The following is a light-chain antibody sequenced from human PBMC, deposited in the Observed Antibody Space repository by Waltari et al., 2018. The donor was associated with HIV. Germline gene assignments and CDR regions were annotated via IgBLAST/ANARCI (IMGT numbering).Light chain of an antibody. J-gene: IGLJ3*02. CDR1: SSNIGSNY. V-gene: IGLV1-47*01. CDR2: RYN. CDR3: AAWDDSLSGEV. Sequence: GQRVTISCSGSSSNIGSNYVYWYQQLPGTAPKLLIYRYNQRPSGVPDRYSGSKSGTSASLAISGLRFEDEADYYCAAWDDSLSGEVFGGGTKRTVL.